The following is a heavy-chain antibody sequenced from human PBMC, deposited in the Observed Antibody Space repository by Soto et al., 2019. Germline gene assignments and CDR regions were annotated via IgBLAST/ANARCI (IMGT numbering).Heavy chain of an antibody. CDR1: GGSISSYY. Sequence: SETLSLTCTVSGGSISSYYWSWIRQPPGKGLEWIGYIYYSGSTNYNPSLKSRVTISVDTSKNQFSLKLSSVTAADTAVYYCARVWFGEFYYYYGMDVWGQGTTVTVSS. J-gene: IGHJ6*02. D-gene: IGHD3-10*01. CDR3: ARVWFGEFYYYYGMDV. CDR2: IYYSGST. V-gene: IGHV4-59*08.